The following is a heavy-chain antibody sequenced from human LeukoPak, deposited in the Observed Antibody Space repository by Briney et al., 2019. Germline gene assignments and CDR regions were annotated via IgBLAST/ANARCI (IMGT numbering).Heavy chain of an antibody. D-gene: IGHD5-18*01. CDR2: ITGSGSGA. Sequence: GGSLRLSCTASGFTFSSHAMTWVRQAAGKGLQWVSSITGSGSGAIYADSVKGRVTISRDNSKNTVSLQMNNLRVEDTAIYYCAKNVMVKRYIDYWGQGTPVTVSS. V-gene: IGHV3-23*01. CDR3: AKNVMVKRYIDY. J-gene: IGHJ4*02. CDR1: GFTFSSHA.